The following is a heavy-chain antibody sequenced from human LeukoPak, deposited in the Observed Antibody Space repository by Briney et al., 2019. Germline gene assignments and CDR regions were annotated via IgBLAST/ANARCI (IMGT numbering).Heavy chain of an antibody. CDR1: GGSISSYY. Sequence: SETLSLTCTVSGGSISSYYWSWIRQPPGKGLEWIGYIYYSGSTNYNPSLKSRVTISVDTSKNQFSLKLSSVTAADTAVYYCARYYDYYDSSGYYFDIWGQGTMVIVSS. CDR2: IYYSGST. D-gene: IGHD3-22*01. CDR3: ARYYDYYDSSGYYFDI. J-gene: IGHJ3*02. V-gene: IGHV4-59*01.